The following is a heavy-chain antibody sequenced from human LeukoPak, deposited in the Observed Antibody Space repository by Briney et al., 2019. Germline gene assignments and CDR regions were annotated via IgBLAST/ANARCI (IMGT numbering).Heavy chain of an antibody. CDR3: AGDSRTQYSSGWYYFDY. CDR1: GGSISSYY. CDR2: IYTSGST. J-gene: IGHJ4*02. D-gene: IGHD6-19*01. V-gene: IGHV4-4*07. Sequence: SETLSLTCTVSGGSISSYYWSWIRQPAGKGLEWIGRIYTSGSTNYNPSLKSRVTMSVDTSKNQFSLKLSSVTAADTAVYYCAGDSRTQYSSGWYYFDYWGQGTLVTVSS.